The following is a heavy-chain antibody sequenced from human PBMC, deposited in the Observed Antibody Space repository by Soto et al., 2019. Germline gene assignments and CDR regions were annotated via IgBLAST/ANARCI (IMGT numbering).Heavy chain of an antibody. Sequence: QEQLVESGGDVVQPGRSLTLSCAASGFTFSANAMHWVRQAPGKGLEWVAVIAYDGTIKIYRDSVKGRFTISRDDSKSTLYLQMNSLRPEDPAVYYCARDKIKGAPDYLDSWGQGTLVTVSS. D-gene: IGHD1-26*01. V-gene: IGHV3-30-3*01. CDR1: GFTFSANA. J-gene: IGHJ4*02. CDR2: IAYDGTIK. CDR3: ARDKIKGAPDYLDS.